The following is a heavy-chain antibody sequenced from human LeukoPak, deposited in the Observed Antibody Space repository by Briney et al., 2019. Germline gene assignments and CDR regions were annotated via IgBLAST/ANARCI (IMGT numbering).Heavy chain of an antibody. J-gene: IGHJ3*02. CDR1: GFTFSSYW. Sequence: GGSLRLSCAASGFTFSSYWMHWVRQAPGKGLVWVSRINSDGSSTSYADSVKGRFTISRDNAKNPLYLQMNSLRAKDTAVYYCARPGGYCSSTSCPAGAFDIWGQGTMVTVSS. CDR3: ARPGGYCSSTSCPAGAFDI. V-gene: IGHV3-74*01. D-gene: IGHD2-2*03. CDR2: INSDGSST.